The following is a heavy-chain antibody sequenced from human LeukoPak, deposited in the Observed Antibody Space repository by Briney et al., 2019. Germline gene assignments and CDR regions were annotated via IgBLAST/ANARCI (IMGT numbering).Heavy chain of an antibody. D-gene: IGHD3-10*01. Sequence: SETLSLTCTVSGGSISSYYWSWIRQPPGKGLEWIGYIYYSGSTNYNPSLKSRVTISVDTSKNQFSLKLSSVTAADTAVYYCARRGGIGGSGSYSYFDYWGQGTLVTVSS. CDR1: GGSISSYY. CDR2: IYYSGST. J-gene: IGHJ4*02. CDR3: ARRGGIGGSGSYSYFDY. V-gene: IGHV4-59*01.